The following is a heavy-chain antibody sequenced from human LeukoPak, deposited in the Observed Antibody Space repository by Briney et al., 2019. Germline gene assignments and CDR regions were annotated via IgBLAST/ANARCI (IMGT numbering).Heavy chain of an antibody. V-gene: IGHV3-30*18. CDR1: GFTFSSYG. D-gene: IGHD5-24*01. CDR2: ISYDGSNK. Sequence: GGSLRLSCTASGFTFSSYGMHWVRQAPGKGLEWVAVISYDGSNKYYADSVKGRFTISRDNSKNTLYLQMNSLRAEDTAVYYCAKDLYDGYNSRLFDYWGQGTLVTVSS. CDR3: AKDLYDGYNSRLFDY. J-gene: IGHJ4*02.